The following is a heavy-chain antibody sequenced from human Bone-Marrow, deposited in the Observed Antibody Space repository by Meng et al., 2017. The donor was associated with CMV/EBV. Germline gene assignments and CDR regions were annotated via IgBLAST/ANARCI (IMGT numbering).Heavy chain of an antibody. Sequence: ASVKVSCTASGYTFTDYYMHWVRQAPGQGLEWMGWINPNSGGTNYAQKFQGRVTMTRDTSISTAYMELSRLRSDDTAVYYCARDQVHYYDSGFGGDYYGMDVWGQGTTVTVSS. D-gene: IGHD3-22*01. CDR3: ARDQVHYYDSGFGGDYYGMDV. V-gene: IGHV1-2*02. J-gene: IGHJ6*02. CDR2: INPNSGGT. CDR1: GYTFTDYY.